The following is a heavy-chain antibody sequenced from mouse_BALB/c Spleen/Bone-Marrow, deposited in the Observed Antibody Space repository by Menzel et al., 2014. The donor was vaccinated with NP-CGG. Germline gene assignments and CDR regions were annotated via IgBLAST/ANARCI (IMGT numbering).Heavy chain of an antibody. V-gene: IGHV5-9-4*01. J-gene: IGHJ3*01. D-gene: IGHD1-1*01. CDR1: GFTFSTYA. CDR2: ISSGGSYT. CDR3: ARDGYGSSD. Sequence: EVKVVESGGVLVKPGGSLKLSCAASGFTFSTYAMSWVRQSPEKRLEWVAEISSGGSYTYYPDTATGRFTISRDNAKNTLYLEMSSLRSEDTAMYYCARDGYGSSDWGQGTLVTVSA.